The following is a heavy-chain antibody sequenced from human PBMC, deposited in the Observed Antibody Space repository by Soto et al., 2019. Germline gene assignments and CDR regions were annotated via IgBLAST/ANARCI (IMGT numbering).Heavy chain of an antibody. D-gene: IGHD3-3*02. CDR2: TNHSGGS. Sequence: PSETLSLTCAVYGGSFSGDYYSWIRLPPGTELGCIGETNHSGGSNYNFSFKSRATISVDTSKRQISLILYSVTAADTAVYYCARDGQYVHFWSGYQHEGPYGMDVWGQGTTVTVSS. J-gene: IGHJ6*02. V-gene: IGHV4-34*01. CDR1: GGSFSGDY. CDR3: ARDGQYVHFWSGYQHEGPYGMDV.